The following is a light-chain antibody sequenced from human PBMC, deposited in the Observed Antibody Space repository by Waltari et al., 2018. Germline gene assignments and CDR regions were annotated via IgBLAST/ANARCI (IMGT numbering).Light chain of an antibody. V-gene: IGLV2-23*02. CDR1: SRDVGSYNL. J-gene: IGLJ1*01. CDR2: EVS. CDR3: CSYAGANTYV. Sequence: QSALTQPASVSGSPGQSLTVSCTGTSRDVGSYNLVSWYQALPPKAPKLMIYEVSKRPSGVSNRFSGSKSGNTASLTISGLQPEDEADYYCCSYAGANTYVFGSGTKVTVL.